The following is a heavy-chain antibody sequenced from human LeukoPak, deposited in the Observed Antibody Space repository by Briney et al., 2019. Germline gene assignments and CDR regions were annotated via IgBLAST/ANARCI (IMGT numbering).Heavy chain of an antibody. J-gene: IGHJ4*02. Sequence: GGSLRLPCTASGITFNNYAMSWVRQAPGKGLEWVSTISGRGDVTYYADSVKGRFTISRDNSKNTLFLQMNSLRAEDTAVYYCANTLLYSSGWDYWGQGTLVTVSS. CDR1: GITFNNYA. D-gene: IGHD6-19*01. CDR3: ANTLLYSSGWDY. CDR2: ISGRGDVT. V-gene: IGHV3-23*01.